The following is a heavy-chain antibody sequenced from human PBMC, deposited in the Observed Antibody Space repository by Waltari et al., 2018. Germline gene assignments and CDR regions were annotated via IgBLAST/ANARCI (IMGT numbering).Heavy chain of an antibody. CDR2: ISYDGSNK. CDR1: GFTFSSYG. D-gene: IGHD2-15*01. V-gene: IGHV3-30*18. J-gene: IGHJ4*02. CDR3: AKEGCSGGSCYSGWYFDY. Sequence: QVQLVESGGGVVQPGRSLRLSCAASGFTFSSYGMHWVRQARGRGLEWVAVISYDGSNKYYADSVKGRFTISRDNSKNTLYLQMNSLRAEDTAVYYCAKEGCSGGSCYSGWYFDYWGQGTLVTVSS.